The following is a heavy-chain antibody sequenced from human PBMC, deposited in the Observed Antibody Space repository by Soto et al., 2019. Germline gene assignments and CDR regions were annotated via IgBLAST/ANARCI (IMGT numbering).Heavy chain of an antibody. V-gene: IGHV2-5*02. CDR3: AHRTGSGWYGY. CDR1: GFSLSTSGVG. D-gene: IGHD6-19*01. Sequence: SGPTLVNPXQTLTLTCTFSGFSLSTSGVGVGWIRQPPGKALEWLALIYWDDDKRYSPSLKSRLTITKDTSTNQVVLTMTNMDPVDTATYFCAHRTGSGWYGYWGQGTLVTVSS. J-gene: IGHJ4*02. CDR2: IYWDDDK.